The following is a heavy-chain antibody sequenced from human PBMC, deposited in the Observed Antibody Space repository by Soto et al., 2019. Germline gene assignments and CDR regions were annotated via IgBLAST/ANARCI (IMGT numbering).Heavy chain of an antibody. CDR3: AKDLGSGKPYYYYAMDV. V-gene: IGHV3-30*18. Sequence: QGQLVESGGGVVQPGTSLRLSCEASGFMFSRYGMHWVRQAPGKGLEWVAVISYDGSNKYYAESVKGRFIISRDKSENTLYLQMNSLRAEDTAVYYCAKDLGSGKPYYYYAMDVWRQGTTLTVSS. J-gene: IGHJ6*02. D-gene: IGHD3-10*01. CDR2: ISYDGSNK. CDR1: GFMFSRYG.